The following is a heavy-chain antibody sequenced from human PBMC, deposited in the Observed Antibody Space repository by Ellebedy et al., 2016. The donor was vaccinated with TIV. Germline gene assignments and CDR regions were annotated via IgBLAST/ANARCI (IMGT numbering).Heavy chain of an antibody. V-gene: IGHV3-7*05. CDR3: AKDLQPNYYYYMDV. D-gene: IGHD4-11*01. CDR1: GFTLSTYW. Sequence: GESLKISXAASGFTLSTYWMNWVRQAPGKGLEWVANIKQDGSETYYADSLKGRFTISRDNAKNSLYLQMNSLRAEDTALYYCAKDLQPNYYYYMDVWGKGTTVTVSS. J-gene: IGHJ6*03. CDR2: IKQDGSET.